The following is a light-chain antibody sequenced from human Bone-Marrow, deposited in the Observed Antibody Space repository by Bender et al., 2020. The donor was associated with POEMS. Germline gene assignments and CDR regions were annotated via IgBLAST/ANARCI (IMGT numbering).Light chain of an antibody. V-gene: IGLV3-1*01. CDR3: QAWDSTTAI. J-gene: IGLJ2*01. Sequence: SYEMTQPPSVSVSPGQTASITCSGDKLGDKFVSWYQQKSGQSPVLVMYEDIKRPSEIPDRFSGSNSGNTATLTISGTQAMDEADYYCQAWDSTTAIFGGGTRLTVL. CDR1: KLGDKF. CDR2: EDI.